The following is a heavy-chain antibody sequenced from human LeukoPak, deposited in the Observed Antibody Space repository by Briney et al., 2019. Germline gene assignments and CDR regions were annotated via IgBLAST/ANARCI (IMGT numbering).Heavy chain of an antibody. J-gene: IGHJ4*02. V-gene: IGHV3-64*01. Sequence: PGGSLRPSGEAPGLALGSYARRWGCQAQGKGREYGSAISSNGGSTYYANSVKGRFTISRDNSKNTLYLQMGSLRVEDMAVYYCARSNTAMDTDFDYWGQGTLVTVSS. CDR3: ARSNTAMDTDFDY. D-gene: IGHD5-18*01. CDR2: ISSNGGST. CDR1: GLALGSYA.